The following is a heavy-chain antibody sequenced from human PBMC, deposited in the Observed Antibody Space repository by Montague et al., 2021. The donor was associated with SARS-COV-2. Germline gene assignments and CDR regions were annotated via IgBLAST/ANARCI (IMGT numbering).Heavy chain of an antibody. CDR1: GFTFSSYA. D-gene: IGHD3-10*01. V-gene: IGHV3-30-3*01. CDR3: ARVGYGSGSYWAFDI. J-gene: IGHJ3*02. CDR2: ISYDGSNK. Sequence: FLSLSFSASGFTFSSYAMHWVRQAPGKGLEWVAVISYDGSNKFYADSVKGRFTISRDNSKNTLYLQMNSLRADDTAVYYCARVGYGSGSYWAFDIWGQGTMVTVSS.